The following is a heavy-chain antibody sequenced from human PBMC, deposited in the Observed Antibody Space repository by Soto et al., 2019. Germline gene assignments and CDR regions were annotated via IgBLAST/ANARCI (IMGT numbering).Heavy chain of an antibody. Sequence: SETLSLTCTVCGGSISSYYWSWIRQPPGKGLEWIGYIYYSGSTNYNPSLKSRVTISVDTSKNQFSLKLSSVTAADTAVYYCARGSGYYYYGMDVWGQGTTVTVSS. V-gene: IGHV4-59*01. CDR2: IYYSGST. D-gene: IGHD3-3*01. CDR1: GGSISSYY. CDR3: ARGSGYYYYGMDV. J-gene: IGHJ6*02.